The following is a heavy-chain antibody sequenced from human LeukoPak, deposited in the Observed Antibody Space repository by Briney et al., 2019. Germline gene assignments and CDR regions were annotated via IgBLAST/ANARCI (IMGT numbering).Heavy chain of an antibody. CDR3: AKEPGSYSHEGDY. CDR1: GFTFSSYA. J-gene: IGHJ4*02. CDR2: ISYDGSNK. V-gene: IGHV3-30*04. D-gene: IGHD3-10*01. Sequence: GGSLRLSCAASGFTFSSYAMHWVRQAPGKGLEWVAVISYDGSNKYYADSVKGRFTISRDNSKNTLYLQMNSLRAEDTAVYYCAKEPGSYSHEGDYWGQGTLVTVSS.